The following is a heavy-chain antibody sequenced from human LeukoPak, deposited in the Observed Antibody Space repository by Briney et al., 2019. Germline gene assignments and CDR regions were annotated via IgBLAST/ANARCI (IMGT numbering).Heavy chain of an antibody. Sequence: SETLSLTCTVSGGSISSYYWSWIRQPPGKGLEWIGYIYYSGSTNYNPSLKSRVTISVDTSKNQFSLKLSSVTAADTAVYYCARVSGSYYRYFDYWGQGTLVTVSS. J-gene: IGHJ4*02. CDR2: IYYSGST. CDR1: GGSISSYY. CDR3: ARVSGSYYRYFDY. D-gene: IGHD1-26*01. V-gene: IGHV4-59*01.